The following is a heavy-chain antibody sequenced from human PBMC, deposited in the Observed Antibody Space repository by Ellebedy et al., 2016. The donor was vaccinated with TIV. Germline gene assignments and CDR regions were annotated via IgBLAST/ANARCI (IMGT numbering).Heavy chain of an antibody. D-gene: IGHD3/OR15-3a*01. J-gene: IGHJ3*02. V-gene: IGHV5-10-1*01. CDR1: GYTLTTFW. Sequence: GESLKISCKGSGYTLTTFWITWVRQMPGQGLEWVGRIDPSDSFTNYSPSLEGHVTISGDTSISTAFLQWGGLKASDNAMYYCAGHMDWNEHDVFDIWGQGTMITVSS. CDR3: AGHMDWNEHDVFDI. CDR2: IDPSDSFT.